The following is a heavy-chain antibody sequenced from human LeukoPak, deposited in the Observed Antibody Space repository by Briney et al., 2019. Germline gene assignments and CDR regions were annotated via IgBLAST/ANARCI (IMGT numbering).Heavy chain of an antibody. J-gene: IGHJ4*02. CDR2: TSGSGGNP. D-gene: IGHD1-26*01. CDR1: GFAFSSYA. V-gene: IGHV3-23*01. Sequence: GGSLRLSCAASGFAFSSYAMSWVRQAPGKGLEWVSVTSGSGGNPYYADSVKGRFTISRDNSKNTLYLQMSSLRAEDTALYYCAKKRAVGAPTGLDYWGQGTLVTVSS. CDR3: AKKRAVGAPTGLDY.